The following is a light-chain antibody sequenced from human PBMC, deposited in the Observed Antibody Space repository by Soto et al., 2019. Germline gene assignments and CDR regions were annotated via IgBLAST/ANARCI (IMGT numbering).Light chain of an antibody. CDR3: SSYAGNNKYV. V-gene: IGLV2-8*01. Sequence: QSVLTQPPSASVSLGQSVTISCTGTSSDVGGYNYVSWYQQHPGKAPKLMISEVSKRPSGVPDRFSGSKSGNAASLTVSGLQAEDEDDYYCSSYAGNNKYVFGAGTKVPV. CDR2: EVS. CDR1: SSDVGGYNY. J-gene: IGLJ1*01.